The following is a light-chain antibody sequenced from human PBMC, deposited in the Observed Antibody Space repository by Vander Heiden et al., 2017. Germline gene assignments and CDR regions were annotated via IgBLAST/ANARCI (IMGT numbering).Light chain of an antibody. V-gene: IGLV2-8*01. J-gene: IGLJ2*01. CDR1: SSDVGGYNY. CDR2: EAS. Sequence: QSALTQPPSASGSPGQSVAISCTGTSSDVGGYNYVSWYQQHPGKAPKLLIYEASKRPAGVTDRFSGSKSGNTASLTVSGLQAEDEADYYCSSYAGSNNLLFGGGTKL. CDR3: SSYAGSNNLL.